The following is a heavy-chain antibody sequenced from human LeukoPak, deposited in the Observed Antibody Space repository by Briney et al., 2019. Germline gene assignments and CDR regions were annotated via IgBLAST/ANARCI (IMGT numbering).Heavy chain of an antibody. CDR2: ISGSGGST. Sequence: GGSLRLSCAASGFTFSSYAMSWVRQAPGKGLEWVSAISGSGGSTYYADSVKGRFTISRDNSKNTLYLQMNSLRAEDTAVYYCVQSSPRSGSFDYWGQGTLVTVSS. CDR1: GFTFSSYA. V-gene: IGHV3-23*01. J-gene: IGHJ4*02. CDR3: VQSSPRSGSFDY. D-gene: IGHD3-10*01.